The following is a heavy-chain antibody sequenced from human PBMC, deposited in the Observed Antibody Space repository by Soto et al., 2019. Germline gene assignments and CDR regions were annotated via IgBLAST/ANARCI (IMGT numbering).Heavy chain of an antibody. CDR3: ARDSDYYGSGSYYRNYFDY. D-gene: IGHD3-10*01. V-gene: IGHV3-48*04. CDR1: GFTFSSYS. CDR2: ISSSSSTI. J-gene: IGHJ4*02. Sequence: GGSLRLSCAASGFTFSSYSMNWVRQAPGKGLEWVSYISSSSSTIYYADSVKGRFTISRDNAKNSLYLQMNSLRAEDTAVYYCARDSDYYGSGSYYRNYFDYWGQGTLVTVSS.